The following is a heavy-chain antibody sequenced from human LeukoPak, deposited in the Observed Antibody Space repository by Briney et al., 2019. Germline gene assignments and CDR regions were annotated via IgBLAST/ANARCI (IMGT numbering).Heavy chain of an antibody. Sequence: GGSLRLSCAASGFTFSSYGMHWVRQAPGKGLEWVAFIRHDGSNKYYADSVKGRFTISRDNAKNSLYLQMNSLRAEDTAVYYCARDKAGGGWFSGAFDIWGQGTMVTVSS. CDR2: IRHDGSNK. D-gene: IGHD6-19*01. CDR1: GFTFSSYG. V-gene: IGHV3-30*02. CDR3: ARDKAGGGWFSGAFDI. J-gene: IGHJ3*02.